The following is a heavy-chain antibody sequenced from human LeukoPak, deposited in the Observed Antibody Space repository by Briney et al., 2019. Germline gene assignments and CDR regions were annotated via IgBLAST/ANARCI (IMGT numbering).Heavy chain of an antibody. CDR1: GYTFTSYD. V-gene: IGHV1-8*01. D-gene: IGHD3-22*01. Sequence: ASVEVSCEASGYTFTSYDINWVRQATGQGLEWMGWMNPNSGNTGYAQKFQGRVTMTRDTSTSTVYMELSSLRSEDTAVYYCARDRGVVVITSDWYFDLWGRGTLVTVFS. J-gene: IGHJ2*01. CDR3: ARDRGVVVITSDWYFDL. CDR2: MNPNSGNT.